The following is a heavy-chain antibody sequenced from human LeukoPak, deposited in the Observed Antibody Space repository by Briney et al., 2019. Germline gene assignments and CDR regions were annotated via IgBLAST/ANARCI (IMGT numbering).Heavy chain of an antibody. CDR1: GGTFSSYA. Sequence: ASVKVSCKASGGTFSSYAISWVRQAPGQGLEWMGGIIPIFGTANYAQKFQGRITITTDESTSTAYMELSSLRSEDTAVYYCARGPLRGYCSSTSCYFPFDPWGQETLVTVSS. D-gene: IGHD2-2*01. V-gene: IGHV1-69*05. CDR2: IIPIFGTA. CDR3: ARGPLRGYCSSTSCYFPFDP. J-gene: IGHJ5*02.